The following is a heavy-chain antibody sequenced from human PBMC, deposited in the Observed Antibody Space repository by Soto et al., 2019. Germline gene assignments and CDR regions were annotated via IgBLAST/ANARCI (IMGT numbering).Heavy chain of an antibody. CDR1: GFTVSSIY. V-gene: IGHV3-23*01. J-gene: IGHJ4*02. CDR2: LSDSGGSI. D-gene: IGHD6-13*01. CDR3: AKVSSSWYAGFFDL. Sequence: GGSLRLSCAASGFTVSSIYMSWVRQAPGKGLEWVSGLSDSGGSIYYADSVKGRFTISRDNSMNTLYLQMNTLRAEDTAIYYCAKVSSSWYAGFFDLWGQGP.